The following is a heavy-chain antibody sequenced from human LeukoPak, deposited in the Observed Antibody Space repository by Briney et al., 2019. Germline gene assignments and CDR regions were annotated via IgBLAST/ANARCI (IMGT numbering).Heavy chain of an antibody. CDR2: IYYSGST. Sequence: SETLSLTCTVSGGSISSSSYYWGWIRQPPGKGLEWIGSIYYSGSTYYNPSLKSRVTISVDTSKNQFSLKLSSVTAADTAVYYCARVIIFDFGVVIISDTYYFDYWGQGTLVTVSS. J-gene: IGHJ4*02. D-gene: IGHD3-3*01. CDR3: ARVIIFDFGVVIISDTYYFDY. CDR1: GGSISSSSYY. V-gene: IGHV4-39*07.